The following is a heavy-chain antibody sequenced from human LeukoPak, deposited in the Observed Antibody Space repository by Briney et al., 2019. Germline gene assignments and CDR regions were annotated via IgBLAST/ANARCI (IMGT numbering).Heavy chain of an antibody. D-gene: IGHD1-20*01. Sequence: PGRSLGLSCAASGFTFSSYGMHWVRQAPGKGLEWVAVTSHDGRDNYCADSVKGRFDVSRDNSKNSLYLQMNSLRAEDTAVYYCARDPPFIIGTTFFDYWGQGTLVTVSS. CDR3: ARDPPFIIGTTFFDY. CDR2: TSHDGRDN. CDR1: GFTFSSYG. J-gene: IGHJ4*02. V-gene: IGHV3-30*03.